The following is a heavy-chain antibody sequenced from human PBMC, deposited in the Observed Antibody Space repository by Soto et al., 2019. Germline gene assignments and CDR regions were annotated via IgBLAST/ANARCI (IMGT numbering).Heavy chain of an antibody. Sequence: PSETLSLTCTLSGGSISISSYYWGWIRQTPGKGLEWIGSMYFTGSSYYNPSLNSRVTISLDTSKNQFSLKLSSLTAEDTAVYFCARHEGSNPFYYCVDVWGQGTTVTVSS. D-gene: IGHD6-13*01. CDR1: GGSISISSYY. CDR3: ARHEGSNPFYYCVDV. CDR2: MYFTGSS. V-gene: IGHV4-39*01. J-gene: IGHJ6*02.